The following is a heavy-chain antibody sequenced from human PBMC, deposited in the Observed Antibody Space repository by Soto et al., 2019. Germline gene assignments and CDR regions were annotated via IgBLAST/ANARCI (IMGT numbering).Heavy chain of an antibody. Sequence: ASVKVSCKASGYTFTSYDINWVRQATGQGLEWMGWMNPNSGNTGYAQKFQGRVTMTRNTSISTAYMELSSLRSEDTAVYYCARGMSVSGSYSSYYYVMDVWGQGTTVTVSS. J-gene: IGHJ6*02. CDR2: MNPNSGNT. CDR1: GYTFTSYD. CDR3: ARGMSVSGSYSSYYYVMDV. D-gene: IGHD3-10*01. V-gene: IGHV1-8*01.